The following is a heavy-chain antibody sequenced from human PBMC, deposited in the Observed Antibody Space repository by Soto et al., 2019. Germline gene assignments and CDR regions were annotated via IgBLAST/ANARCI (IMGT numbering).Heavy chain of an antibody. CDR3: ARDPSAPRPGYFDY. CDR2: IWYDGSNK. J-gene: IGHJ4*02. D-gene: IGHD6-6*01. CDR1: GFTFSSYG. Sequence: GGSLRLSCAASGFTFSSYGMHWVRQAPGKGLEWVAVIWYDGSNKYYADSVKGRFTISRDNSKNTLYLQMNSLRAEDTAVYYCARDPSAPRPGYFDYWGQGTLVTVSS. V-gene: IGHV3-33*01.